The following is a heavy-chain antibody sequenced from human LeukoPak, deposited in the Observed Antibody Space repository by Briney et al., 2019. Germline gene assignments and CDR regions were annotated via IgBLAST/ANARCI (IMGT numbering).Heavy chain of an antibody. Sequence: GGSLRLSCSASGFSFSDDDMNWVRQAPGKALEWVSAISGRSSHIYYGESVKGRFTISRDNAKNSLYLQMDSLGVEDTAVYYCGRAFPPLRTSSAGDLWGQGTLVIVSS. V-gene: IGHV3-21*01. CDR3: GRAFPPLRTSSAGDL. CDR2: ISGRSSHI. D-gene: IGHD3-16*01. CDR1: GFSFSDDD. J-gene: IGHJ1*01.